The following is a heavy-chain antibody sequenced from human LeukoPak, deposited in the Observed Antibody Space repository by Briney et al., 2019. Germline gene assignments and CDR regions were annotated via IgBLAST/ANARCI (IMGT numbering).Heavy chain of an antibody. Sequence: GGSLRLSCAASGFTFSSYGISWVRQAPGKGLEWVSAISGSGGITYYADFVKGRFTISRDNSKNTLSLQMNSLRAEDTAIYYCAELGITMIGGVWGKGTTATISS. CDR2: ISGSGGIT. J-gene: IGHJ6*04. CDR1: GFTFSSYG. V-gene: IGHV3-23*01. CDR3: AELGITMIGGV. D-gene: IGHD3-10*02.